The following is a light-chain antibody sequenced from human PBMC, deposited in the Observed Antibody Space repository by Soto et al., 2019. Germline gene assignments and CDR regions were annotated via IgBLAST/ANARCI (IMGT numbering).Light chain of an antibody. CDR3: QQYGTSPFT. J-gene: IGKJ4*01. CDR1: QSVSSTY. CDR2: GAS. Sequence: EIVLTQSPGTLSLSPGDRATLSCRASQSVSSTYLAWYQQKPGQAPSLLIYGASSRATGIPDRFSGSGSGKDFTLTISRLEPADFAVYYCQQYGTSPFTFGGGTKVEIK. V-gene: IGKV3-20*01.